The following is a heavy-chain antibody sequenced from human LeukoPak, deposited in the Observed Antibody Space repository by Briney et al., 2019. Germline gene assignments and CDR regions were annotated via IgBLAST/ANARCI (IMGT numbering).Heavy chain of an antibody. J-gene: IGHJ5*02. CDR1: GYTLTELS. CDR2: FDPEDGET. D-gene: IGHD3-3*01. CDR3: ATTPVLRFLEWLYREAWFDP. V-gene: IGHV1-24*01. Sequence: ASVKVSCKVSGYTLTELSMHWVRQAHGKGLEWMGGFDPEDGETIYAQKFQGRVTMTEDTSTDTAYMELSSLRSEDTAVYYCATTPVLRFLEWLYREAWFDPWGQGTLVTVSS.